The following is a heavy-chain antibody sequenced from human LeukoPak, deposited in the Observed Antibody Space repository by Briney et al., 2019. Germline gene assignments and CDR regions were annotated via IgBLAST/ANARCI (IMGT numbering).Heavy chain of an antibody. CDR2: ISYDGSNK. V-gene: IGHV3-30*01. J-gene: IGHJ4*02. CDR3: ARDSTRGGYWGVFDY. Sequence: PGGSLRLSCAASGFTFSSYAMHWVRQAPGKGLEWVAVISYDGSNKYYADSVKGRFTISRDNSKNTLCLQMNSLRAEDTAVYYCARDSTRGGYWGVFDYWGQGTLVTVSS. CDR1: GFTFSSYA. D-gene: IGHD2-21*02.